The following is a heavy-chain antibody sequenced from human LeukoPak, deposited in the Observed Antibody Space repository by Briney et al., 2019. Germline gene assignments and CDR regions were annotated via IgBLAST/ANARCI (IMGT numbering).Heavy chain of an antibody. V-gene: IGHV4-31*03. CDR1: GGSISSGGYY. Sequence: PSQTLFLTCTVSGGSISSGGYYWSWIRQHPGKGLEWIGYIYYSGSTYYNPSLKSRVTISVDTSKNQFSLKLSSVTAADTAVYYCARTLGSPTALWYWGQGTLVTVSS. D-gene: IGHD1-26*01. J-gene: IGHJ4*02. CDR3: ARTLGSPTALWY. CDR2: IYYSGST.